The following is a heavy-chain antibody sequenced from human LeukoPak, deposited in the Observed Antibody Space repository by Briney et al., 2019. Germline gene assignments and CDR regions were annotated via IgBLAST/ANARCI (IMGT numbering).Heavy chain of an antibody. D-gene: IGHD6-19*01. V-gene: IGHV3-74*01. Sequence: GGSLRLSCAASGFTFSSYWMHWVRQAPGKGLVWVTRISSDGSSTSYADSVKGRLTISRDNAKNTLYLQMSSLRAEDTAMYYCARISLSGWVNDHWGQGTLVTVSS. CDR1: GFTFSSYW. CDR2: ISSDGSST. J-gene: IGHJ4*02. CDR3: ARISLSGWVNDH.